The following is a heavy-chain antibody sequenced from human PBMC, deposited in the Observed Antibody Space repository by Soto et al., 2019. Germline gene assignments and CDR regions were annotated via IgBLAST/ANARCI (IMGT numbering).Heavy chain of an antibody. V-gene: IGHV1-69*02. CDR2: VNPIVSMS. Sequence: QVQLVQSGAEVKRPVSSVKVSCKASGDTFNFYSINWVRQAPGVGLEWMGRVNPIVSMSNYAQKFQGRVTXTXDXXTSTAYMELSSLRSEDTAIYYCASSYGSGYRAFDYWGQGALVTVSS. D-gene: IGHD3-10*01. CDR1: GDTFNFYS. J-gene: IGHJ4*02. CDR3: ASSYGSGYRAFDY.